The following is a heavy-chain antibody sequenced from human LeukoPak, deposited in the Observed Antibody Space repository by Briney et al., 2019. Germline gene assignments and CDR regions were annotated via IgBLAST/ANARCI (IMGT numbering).Heavy chain of an antibody. V-gene: IGHV4-38-2*01. CDR1: GFSISSGYY. J-gene: IGHJ4*02. CDR2: IYHSGGT. D-gene: IGHD1-1*01. Sequence: ASETLSLTCAVSGFSISSGYYWDWIREPPGKGLEWIGNIYHSGGTYYNPSLKSRVTISVDTSKNQFSLKLTSVTAADTAVYYCARWPISTGIDYWGQGTLVTVSS. CDR3: ARWPISTGIDY.